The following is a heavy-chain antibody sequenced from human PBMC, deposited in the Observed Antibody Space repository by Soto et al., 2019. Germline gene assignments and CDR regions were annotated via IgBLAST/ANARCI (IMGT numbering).Heavy chain of an antibody. CDR3: AKAYGGYSSFDY. CDR2: ISWNSGSI. V-gene: IGHV3-9*01. Sequence: GGSLRLSCAASGFTFDDYAMHWVRQAPGKGLEWASGISWNSGSIGYADSVKGRFTISRDNAKNSLYLQMNSLRAEDTALYYCAKAYGGYSSFDYWGQGTLVTVSS. J-gene: IGHJ4*02. CDR1: GFTFDDYA. D-gene: IGHD6-13*01.